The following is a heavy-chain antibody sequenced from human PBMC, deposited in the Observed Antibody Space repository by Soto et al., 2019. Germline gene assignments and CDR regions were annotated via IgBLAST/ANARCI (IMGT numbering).Heavy chain of an antibody. D-gene: IGHD2-8*01. CDR1: GYPFSSYG. V-gene: IGHV1-18*01. CDR2: ISAYNGNT. Sequence: VASVKVSCKASGYPFSSYGISWVRQAPGQGLEWVGWISAYNGNTKYSQKLQGRVTMTTDTSTSTAYKELRSLRSDDTAVYFCAGVGGGLMVYASQAGDYYYYGMDVWGQGTTVTVSS. CDR3: AGVGGGLMVYASQAGDYYYYGMDV. J-gene: IGHJ6*02.